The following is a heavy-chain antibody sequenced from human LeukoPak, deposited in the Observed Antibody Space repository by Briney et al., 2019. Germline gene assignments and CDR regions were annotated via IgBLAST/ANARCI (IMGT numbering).Heavy chain of an antibody. CDR1: GFTFSSYA. CDR3: ARPRENYYYDSSGYFDY. J-gene: IGHJ4*02. CDR2: ISSSSSYI. V-gene: IGHV3-21*01. Sequence: PGGSLRLSCAASGFTFSSYAMSWVRQAPGKGLEWVSSISSSSSYIYYEDSVKGRFTISRDNAKNSLYQQMNSLKAEDTAVYYCARPRENYYYDSSGYFDYWGQGTLVTVSS. D-gene: IGHD3-22*01.